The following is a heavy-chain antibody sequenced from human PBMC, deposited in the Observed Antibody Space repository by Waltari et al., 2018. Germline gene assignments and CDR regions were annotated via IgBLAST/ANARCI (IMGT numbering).Heavy chain of an antibody. CDR2: IYYSGST. J-gene: IGHJ3*02. V-gene: IGHV4-39*01. CDR1: GGSIRSSSYY. Sequence: QLQLQESGTGLGKHSETLSLTCTVSGGSIRSSSYYWGWIRQPPGKGLEWIGSIYYSGSTYYNPSLKSRVTISVDTSKNQFSLKLSSVTAADTAVYYCATHYYDSRDDAFDIWGQGTMVTVSS. CDR3: ATHYYDSRDDAFDI. D-gene: IGHD3-22*01.